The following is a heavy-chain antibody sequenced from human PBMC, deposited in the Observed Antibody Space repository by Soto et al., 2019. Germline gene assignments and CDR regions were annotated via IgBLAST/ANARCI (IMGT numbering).Heavy chain of an antibody. J-gene: IGHJ4*02. CDR2: INHSGST. Sequence: PSETLSLTCAVYGGSFSGYYWSWIRQPPGKGLEWIGEINHSGSTNYNPSLKSRVTISVDTSKNQFSLKLSSVTAADTAVYYCASVCSGGSCTCWGQGTLVAVSS. CDR1: GGSFSGYY. CDR3: ASVCSGGSCTC. D-gene: IGHD2-15*01. V-gene: IGHV4-34*01.